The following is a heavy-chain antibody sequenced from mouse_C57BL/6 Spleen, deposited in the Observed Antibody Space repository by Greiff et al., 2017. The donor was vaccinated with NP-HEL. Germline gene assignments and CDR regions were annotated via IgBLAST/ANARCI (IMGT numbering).Heavy chain of an antibody. CDR3: ARYDYEDYFEY. J-gene: IGHJ2*01. D-gene: IGHD2-4*01. Sequence: EVQLVESGGDLVKPGGSLKLSCAASGFTFSSYGMSWVRQTPDKRLEWVATISSGGSYTSYPDRVKGRFTISRDNAKNTLYLQMSSLKSEDTAMYYCARYDYEDYFEYWGQGTTLTVSS. CDR2: ISSGGSYT. V-gene: IGHV5-6*01. CDR1: GFTFSSYG.